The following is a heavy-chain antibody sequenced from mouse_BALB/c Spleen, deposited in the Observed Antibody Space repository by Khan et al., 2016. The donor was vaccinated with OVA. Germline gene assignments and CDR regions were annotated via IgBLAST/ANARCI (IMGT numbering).Heavy chain of an antibody. Sequence: QVQLQQSGAELVRPGVSVKISCKGSGYTFTDFAMYWVKQSHAKSLEWIGVISTYYGDANYNQNFKGKATMTVDKSSSTAYMELARLTSEDSAIYDSGRWSCHYRLAYWGQGTLVTVSA. D-gene: IGHD1-1*01. CDR2: ISTYYGDA. CDR1: GYTFTDFA. CDR3: GRWSCHYRLAY. V-gene: IGHV1S137*01. J-gene: IGHJ3*01.